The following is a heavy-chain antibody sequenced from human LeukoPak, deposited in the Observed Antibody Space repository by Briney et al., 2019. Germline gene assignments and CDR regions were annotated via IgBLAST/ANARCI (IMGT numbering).Heavy chain of an antibody. Sequence: GSLRLSCAASGFTFSSSWMSWVRQAPGKGLEWVANIKPDGSEKYYVDSVKGRFTISRDNAKNSLYLQMNSLRAEDTAVYFCARDTMEATDYWGQGTLVTVSS. CDR3: ARDTMEATDY. V-gene: IGHV3-7*01. CDR2: IKPDGSEK. D-gene: IGHD1-26*01. CDR1: GFTFSSSW. J-gene: IGHJ4*02.